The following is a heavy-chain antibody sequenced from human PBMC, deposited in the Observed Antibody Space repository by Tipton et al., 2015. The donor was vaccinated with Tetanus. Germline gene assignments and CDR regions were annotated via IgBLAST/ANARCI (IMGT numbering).Heavy chain of an antibody. CDR1: GFTFSSYS. D-gene: IGHD6-13*01. Sequence: GSLRLSCAASGFTFSSYSMNWVRQAPGKGLEWVSSISSSGSHMYYAESVRGRFSISRDNAKNSLYLQMNSLRVEDTALYYCAKDNGGYSSNWRYGMDVWGQGTTVTVSS. V-gene: IGHV3-21*04. CDR2: ISSSGSHM. CDR3: AKDNGGYSSNWRYGMDV. J-gene: IGHJ6*02.